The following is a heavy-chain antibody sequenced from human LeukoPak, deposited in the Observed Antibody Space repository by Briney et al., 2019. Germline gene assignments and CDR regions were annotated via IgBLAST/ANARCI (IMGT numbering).Heavy chain of an antibody. D-gene: IGHD5-12*01. V-gene: IGHV3-53*01. CDR2: IYSGGDT. Sequence: GGSLRLSCAASEFIVSDDYMSWVRQAPGNKLEWVSVIYSGGDTYYPDSVKGRFTISRDNSKTTLYLQMNSLRAEDTAVYYCVRGYRNSGGDYWGQGTLVTVSS. CDR1: EFIVSDDY. J-gene: IGHJ4*02. CDR3: VRGYRNSGGDY.